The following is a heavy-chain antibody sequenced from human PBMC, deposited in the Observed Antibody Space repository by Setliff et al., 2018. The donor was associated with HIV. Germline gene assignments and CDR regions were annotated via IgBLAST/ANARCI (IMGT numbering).Heavy chain of an antibody. CDR3: ARVVAVFHDAFDI. V-gene: IGHV1-2*02. CDR1: GYMFTGYY. J-gene: IGHJ3*02. CDR2: INPYNGGT. Sequence: ASVKVSCKASGYMFTGYYIHWVRQAPGQGLEWMGWINPYNGGTKYEEKFKGRVTMTRDTSSTTAYMELSGLRSDDTAVYYCARVVAVFHDAFDIWGQGTMVTVS.